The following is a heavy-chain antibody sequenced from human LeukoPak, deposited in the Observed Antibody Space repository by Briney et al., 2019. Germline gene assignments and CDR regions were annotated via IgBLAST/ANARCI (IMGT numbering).Heavy chain of an antibody. CDR1: GGSLSNYY. Sequence: SETLSLTCTVSGGSLSNYYWSWIRQPPGKGLEWIGYIYYSGSTNYNPSLKSRVTISVDTSMNQFSLKLTSVTAADTAVYYCARGGSYFDSWGQGTLVTVSS. V-gene: IGHV4-59*01. CDR2: IYYSGST. CDR3: ARGGSYFDS. J-gene: IGHJ4*02. D-gene: IGHD1-26*01.